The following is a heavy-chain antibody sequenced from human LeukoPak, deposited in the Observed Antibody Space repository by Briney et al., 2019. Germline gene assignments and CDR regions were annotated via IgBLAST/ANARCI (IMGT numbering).Heavy chain of an antibody. V-gene: IGHV3-30*18. D-gene: IGHD4-17*01. CDR3: AKKDYGDHFYFMDV. CDR2: ISYDGGNK. Sequence: PGGSLRLSCAASGFTFSSFAMHWVRQAPGKGLEWVALISYDGGNKYYVDSVKGRFTISRDNSKNTLYLQMNSLRAEDTAVYYCAKKDYGDHFYFMDVWGKGTTVSVSS. J-gene: IGHJ6*03. CDR1: GFTFSSFA.